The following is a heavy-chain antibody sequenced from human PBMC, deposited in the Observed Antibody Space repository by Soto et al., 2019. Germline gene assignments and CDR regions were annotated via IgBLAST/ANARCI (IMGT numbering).Heavy chain of an antibody. CDR1: GGSISSGDYY. D-gene: IGHD6-6*01. V-gene: IGHV4-30-4*01. Sequence: PSETLSLTCTVSGGSISSGDYYWSWIRQPPGKGLEWIGYIYYSGSTYYNPSLKSRVTISVDTSKNQFSLKLSSVTAADTAVYYCARTTPDEYNFDYWGQGTLVTVS. CDR3: ARTTPDEYNFDY. CDR2: IYYSGST. J-gene: IGHJ4*02.